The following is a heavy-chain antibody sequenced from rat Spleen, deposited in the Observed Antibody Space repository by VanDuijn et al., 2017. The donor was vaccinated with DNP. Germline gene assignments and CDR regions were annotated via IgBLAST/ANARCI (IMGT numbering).Heavy chain of an antibody. D-gene: IGHD1-1*01. CDR3: TKDLQWYAMDV. CDR1: GFTFSNYD. V-gene: IGHV5-46*01. CDR2: ISTSGGST. Sequence: EVQLVESGGGLVQPGRSMKLSCAASGFTFSNYDMAWVRQAPTKGLEWVASISTSGGSTYYRDSVKGRFTVSRDNAENTVYLEMNSLRSEDTATYYCTKDLQWYAMDVWGPGTSVTVSS. J-gene: IGHJ4*01.